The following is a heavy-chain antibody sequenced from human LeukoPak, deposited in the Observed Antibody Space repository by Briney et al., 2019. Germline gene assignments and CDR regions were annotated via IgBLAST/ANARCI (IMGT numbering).Heavy chain of an antibody. CDR1: GFTFSSYS. Sequence: GGSLRLSCAASGFTFSSYSMNWVRQAPGKGLEWVSSISSSSSYIYYADSVKGRFTISRDNAKNSLYLQMNSLRAEDTAVYYCARDRNKDIVATPRAFDIWGQGTMVTVSS. J-gene: IGHJ3*02. D-gene: IGHD5-12*01. V-gene: IGHV3-21*01. CDR3: ARDRNKDIVATPRAFDI. CDR2: ISSSSSYI.